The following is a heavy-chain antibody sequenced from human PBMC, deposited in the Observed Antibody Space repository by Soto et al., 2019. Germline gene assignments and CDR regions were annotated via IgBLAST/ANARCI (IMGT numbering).Heavy chain of an antibody. V-gene: IGHV3-23*01. CDR2: ISGSGGST. CDR1: GFTVTGDQ. CDR3: AKATARFRWGGSQFDP. J-gene: IGHJ5*02. D-gene: IGHD3-16*01. Sequence: GGSLRLSCVPSGFTVTGDQMNWVRQAPGKGLEWVSAISGSGGSTYYADSVKGRFTISRDNSKNTLYLQMNSLRAEDTAVYYCAKATARFRWGGSQFDPWGQGTLVTVSS.